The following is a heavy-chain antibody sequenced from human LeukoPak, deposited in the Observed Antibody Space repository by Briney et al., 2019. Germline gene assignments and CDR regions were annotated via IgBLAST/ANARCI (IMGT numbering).Heavy chain of an antibody. J-gene: IGHJ4*02. CDR1: GYTFTGYY. Sequence: SCKASGYTFTGYYMHWVRQAPGKGLEWVAVISYDGSNKYYADSVKGRFTISRDNSKNTLYLQMNSLRAEDTAVYYCAKEERTIFGVVITPIDYWGQGTLVTVSS. CDR2: ISYDGSNK. D-gene: IGHD3-3*01. V-gene: IGHV3-30*18. CDR3: AKEERTIFGVVITPIDY.